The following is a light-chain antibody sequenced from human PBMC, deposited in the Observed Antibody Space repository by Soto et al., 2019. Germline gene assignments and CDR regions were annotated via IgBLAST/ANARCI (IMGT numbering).Light chain of an antibody. CDR1: QSVSSSY. Sequence: EIVLTQSPGTLSLSPGERATLSCRASQSVSSSYLAWYQQKPGQAPRLLIYGASSRATGIQDRFSGSGSGTDFTLTIGRLEPEDFAVYYCQQYDSSPLTFGGGTKVEIK. J-gene: IGKJ4*01. V-gene: IGKV3-20*01. CDR2: GAS. CDR3: QQYDSSPLT.